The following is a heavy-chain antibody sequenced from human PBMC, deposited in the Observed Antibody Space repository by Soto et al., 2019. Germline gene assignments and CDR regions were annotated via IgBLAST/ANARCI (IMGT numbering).Heavy chain of an antibody. J-gene: IGHJ6*02. D-gene: IGHD3-9*01. CDR3: ARHGQYYDILTGYHPIVRYMDV. Sequence: ASLKVSCKASGYTFTSYGINWVRQAPGQGLEWLGWISAYDGYTNYAQILQGRVSMTTDTSTKTAYMELRSLRSDDTAMYYCARHGQYYDILTGYHPIVRYMDVWGQGTTVTVSS. V-gene: IGHV1-18*01. CDR2: ISAYDGYT. CDR1: GYTFTSYG.